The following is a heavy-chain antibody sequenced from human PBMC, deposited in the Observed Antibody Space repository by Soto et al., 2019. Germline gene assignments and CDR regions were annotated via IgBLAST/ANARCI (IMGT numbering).Heavy chain of an antibody. CDR1: GDSISRGAYY. D-gene: IGHD2-21*02. CDR2: ISNSGRT. Sequence: SETLSLTCTVSGDSISRGAYYWTWIRQHPVKGLEWIGYISNSGRTYYNPPLKSRLTISLDSAENQFSVRLTSVTAADTAMYYCARPKQPYFGRDSYYVLGYWYFDLWGRGTLVTSPQ. CDR3: ARPKQPYFGRDSYYVLGYWYFDL. J-gene: IGHJ2*01. V-gene: IGHV4-31*03.